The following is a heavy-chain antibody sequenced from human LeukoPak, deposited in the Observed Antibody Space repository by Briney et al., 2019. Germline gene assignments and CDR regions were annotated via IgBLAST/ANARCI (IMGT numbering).Heavy chain of an antibody. CDR2: IYPGDSDT. Sequence: GESLKISSKGSRYSFTSYWIGWMRQMPGKGLEWMGIIYPGDSDTRYSPSFQGQVTISADKSISTAYLQWSSLKASDTAMYYCARGAAASSLGLGDPRGSIDYWGQGTLVTVSS. D-gene: IGHD2-21*01. J-gene: IGHJ4*02. CDR1: RYSFTSYW. V-gene: IGHV5-51*01. CDR3: ARGAAASSLGLGDPRGSIDY.